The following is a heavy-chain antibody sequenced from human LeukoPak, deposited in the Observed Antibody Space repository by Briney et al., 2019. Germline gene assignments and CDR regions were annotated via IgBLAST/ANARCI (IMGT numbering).Heavy chain of an antibody. Sequence: ASVKVSCKASGYTFTSYDINWVRQATGQGLEWMGWMNPNSGNTGYAQKFQGRVTITRNTSISTAYMELSSLRSEDTAVYYCARESFKDDFWSGYNNWFDPWGQGTLVTVSS. J-gene: IGHJ5*02. CDR1: GYTFTSYD. CDR3: ARESFKDDFWSGYNNWFDP. D-gene: IGHD3-3*01. V-gene: IGHV1-8*03. CDR2: MNPNSGNT.